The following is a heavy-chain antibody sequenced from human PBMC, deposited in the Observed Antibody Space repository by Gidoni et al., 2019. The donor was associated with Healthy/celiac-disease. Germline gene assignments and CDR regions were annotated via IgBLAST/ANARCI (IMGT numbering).Heavy chain of an antibody. Sequence: QVQLVESGGGVVQPGRSLRLSCAASGFTFSSYGMHWVRQAPGKGLEWVAVISYDGSNKYYADSVKGRFTISRDNSKNTLYLQMNSLRAEDTAVYYCAKDGRSGYYGMDVWGQGTTVTVSS. CDR1: GFTFSSYG. J-gene: IGHJ6*02. CDR3: AKDGRSGYYGMDV. D-gene: IGHD3-10*01. CDR2: ISYDGSNK. V-gene: IGHV3-30*18.